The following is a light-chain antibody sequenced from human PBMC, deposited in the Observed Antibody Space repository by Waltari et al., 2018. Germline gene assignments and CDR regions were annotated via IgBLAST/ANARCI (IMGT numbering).Light chain of an antibody. J-gene: IGLJ1*01. V-gene: IGLV3-21*04. CDR1: NIESKS. CDR3: QVWDANTDPGV. CDR2: YDS. Sequence: SYVLTQPPSVSVAPGKTASITCGGNNIESKSVHWYPQKPGQAPILVISYDSDRPSGIPGRFSGSNSGNTATLTISRVEAGDEADYYCQVWDANTDPGVFGTGTEVTVL.